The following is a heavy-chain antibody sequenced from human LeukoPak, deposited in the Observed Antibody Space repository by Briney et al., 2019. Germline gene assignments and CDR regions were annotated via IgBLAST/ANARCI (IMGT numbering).Heavy chain of an antibody. J-gene: IGHJ4*02. Sequence: PGGSLRLSCAASGFTFSNYWMNWVRQAPGKGPEWVAFIKKDGSEKYYVDSMKGRFTISRDNAKNSLYLQMNSLRADDTAVYFCAGGAGFLIDYWGQGALVTVSS. D-gene: IGHD2/OR15-2a*01. CDR3: AGGAGFLIDY. CDR1: GFTFSNYW. CDR2: IKKDGSEK. V-gene: IGHV3-7*01.